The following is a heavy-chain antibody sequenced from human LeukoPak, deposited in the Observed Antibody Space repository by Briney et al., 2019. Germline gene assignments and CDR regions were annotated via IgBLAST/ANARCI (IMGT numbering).Heavy chain of an antibody. J-gene: IGHJ3*02. CDR3: ARESFTAFDI. V-gene: IGHV3-30-3*01. Sequence: GRSLRLSCAASGFTFSSYAMHWVRQAPGKGLEWVAVISYDGSNKYYADSVKGRFTISRDNSKNTLYLQMNSLRAEDTAVYYCARESFTAFDIWGQGTMVTVSS. CDR1: GFTFSSYA. D-gene: IGHD3-16*01. CDR2: ISYDGSNK.